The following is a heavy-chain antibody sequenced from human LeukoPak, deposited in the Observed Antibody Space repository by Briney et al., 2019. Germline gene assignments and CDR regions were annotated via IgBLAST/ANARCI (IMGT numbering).Heavy chain of an antibody. J-gene: IGHJ6*03. CDR1: GGSISTGNW. CDR3: AREGSRRRYMDV. CDR2: IYHSGSS. Sequence: SETLSLTCAVSGGSISTGNWWSWVRQSPGKGLEWIGEIYHSGSSNYNPSLKSRVTMSIDNSKHHFSLSLTSVTAADTAVYYCAREGSRRRYMDVWGRGTTVTVSS. V-gene: IGHV4-4*02.